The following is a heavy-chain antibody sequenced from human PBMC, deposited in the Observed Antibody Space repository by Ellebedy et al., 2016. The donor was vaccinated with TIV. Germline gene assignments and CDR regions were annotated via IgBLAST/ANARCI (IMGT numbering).Heavy chain of an antibody. CDR2: INSDGSST. CDR1: GFTFSSYW. CDR3: ARVGVPYLNYFDY. D-gene: IGHD3-10*01. J-gene: IGHJ4*02. Sequence: GESLKISCAASGFTFSSYWVHWVRQAPGKGLVWVSRINSDGSSTSYADSVKGRFTISRDNAKNTLYLQMNSLRAEDTAVYYCARVGVPYLNYFDYWGQGTLVTVSS. V-gene: IGHV3-74*01.